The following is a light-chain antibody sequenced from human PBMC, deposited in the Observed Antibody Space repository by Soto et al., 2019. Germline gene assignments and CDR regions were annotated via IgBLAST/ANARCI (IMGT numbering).Light chain of an antibody. J-gene: IGKJ3*01. CDR1: QGISNY. Sequence: DIPMTQSPSSLSASVGDRVTITCRASQGISNYLAWYQQKPGKVPKLLIYAASTLQSGVPSRFSASGSGTYFTLTISSLQPEDGATYYCQKYNSVPFTFAPGTKVEIK. CDR2: AAS. V-gene: IGKV1-27*01. CDR3: QKYNSVPFT.